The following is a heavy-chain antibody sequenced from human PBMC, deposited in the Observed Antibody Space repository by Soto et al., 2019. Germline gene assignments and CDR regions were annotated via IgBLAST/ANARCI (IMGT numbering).Heavy chain of an antibody. CDR2: VNSDGSDT. V-gene: IGHV3-74*01. CDR3: ASYYGSGSYIWAFDI. Sequence: QPGGSLRLSCAASGFTFSSYWMHWVRQAPGKGPVWVSHVNSDGSDTSYADSVKGRFTISRDNSKNTLYLQMNSLRAEDTAVYYCASYYGSGSYIWAFDIWGQGTMVTVSS. CDR1: GFTFSSYW. D-gene: IGHD3-10*01. J-gene: IGHJ3*02.